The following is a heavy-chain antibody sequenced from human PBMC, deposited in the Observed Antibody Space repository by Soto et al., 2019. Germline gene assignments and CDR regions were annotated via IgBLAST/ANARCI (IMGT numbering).Heavy chain of an antibody. CDR2: VDTSGST. V-gene: IGHV4-4*07. Sequence: QVQLQESGPGLVKPSETLSLTCTVSGGSISSYYWSWIRQPAGKGLEWIGRVDTSGSTNYNPSLRSRVTMSVDTSTNQFSLKLNSVTAADTAVYYCARDRPIVATSGYGMDVWGQGTAVTVSS. CDR1: GGSISSYY. CDR3: ARDRPIVATSGYGMDV. J-gene: IGHJ6*02. D-gene: IGHD5-12*01.